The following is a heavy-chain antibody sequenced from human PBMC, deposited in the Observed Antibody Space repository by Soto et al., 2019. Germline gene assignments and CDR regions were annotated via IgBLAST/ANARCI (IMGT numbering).Heavy chain of an antibody. CDR1: GFTFSSYA. J-gene: IGHJ6*02. Sequence: EVQLLESGGGLVQPGGSLRLSCAASGFTFSSYAMSWVRQAPGKGLEWVSAISGSGDSTYYADSVKGRFTISRDNSKNTLYLQMNSLRAEDTAVYYCAKYTYDFWSGYAYYYYGMDVWGQGTTVTVSS. D-gene: IGHD3-3*01. CDR3: AKYTYDFWSGYAYYYYGMDV. CDR2: ISGSGDST. V-gene: IGHV3-23*01.